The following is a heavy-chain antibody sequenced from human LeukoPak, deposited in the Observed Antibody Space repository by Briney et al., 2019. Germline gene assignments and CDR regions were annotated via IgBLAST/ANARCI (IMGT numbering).Heavy chain of an antibody. D-gene: IGHD3-22*01. CDR3: ARDLRYYDSSGYYYRIDY. V-gene: IGHV4-34*01. CDR2: IYHSGST. Sequence: SETLSLTCAVYGGSFSGYYWSWVRQPPGKGLEWVGEIYHSGSTNYNPSLKSRVTISVDKSKNQFSLKLSSVTAADTAVYYCARDLRYYDSSGYYYRIDYWGQGTLVTVSS. CDR1: GGSFSGYY. J-gene: IGHJ4*02.